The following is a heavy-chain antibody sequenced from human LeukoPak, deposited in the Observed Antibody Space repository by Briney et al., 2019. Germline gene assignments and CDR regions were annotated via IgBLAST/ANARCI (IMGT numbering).Heavy chain of an antibody. CDR3: AKVQSYFGDTGRVYFDY. Sequence: SGGSLRLSCAASGLTFSNYAMSWVRQAPGKGLEWVSGISGSGGSTYYADSVKGRFTISRDNSRNTLYLQMNSLRAEDTAVYYCAKVQSYFGDTGRVYFDYWGQGTLVTVSS. V-gene: IGHV3-23*01. J-gene: IGHJ4*02. CDR2: ISGSGGST. CDR1: GLTFSNYA. D-gene: IGHD1-26*01.